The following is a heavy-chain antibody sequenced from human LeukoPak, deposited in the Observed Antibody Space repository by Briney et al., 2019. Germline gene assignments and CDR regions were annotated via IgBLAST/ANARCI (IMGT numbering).Heavy chain of an antibody. CDR1: GYTFTSYG. CDR2: ISAYNGNT. D-gene: IGHD3-3*01. CDR3: ARGEIGGLEWLLARGAFDI. V-gene: IGHV1-18*01. J-gene: IGHJ3*02. Sequence: VASVKVSCKASGYTFTSYGISWVRQAPGQGLEWMGWISAYNGNTNYAQKLQGRVTMTTDTSTSTAYMELRSLRSDDTAVYFCARGEIGGLEWLLARGAFDIWGQGTMVTVSS.